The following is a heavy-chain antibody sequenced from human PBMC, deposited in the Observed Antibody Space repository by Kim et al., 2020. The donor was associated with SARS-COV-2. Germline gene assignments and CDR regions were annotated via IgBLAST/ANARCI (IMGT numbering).Heavy chain of an antibody. D-gene: IGHD6-13*01. CDR3: ARDGSSKRNHYFGMDV. Sequence: GGSLRLSCAASGSTLRSYGTHWVRQAPSKGLEWVAVISYDGTNKKYADSVKGRFTISRDNSKNTVFLQMNSLRGEDTAVYYCARDGSSKRNHYFGMDVWGQGTTVTVSS. CDR1: GSTLRSYG. V-gene: IGHV3-30-3*01. J-gene: IGHJ6*02. CDR2: ISYDGTNK.